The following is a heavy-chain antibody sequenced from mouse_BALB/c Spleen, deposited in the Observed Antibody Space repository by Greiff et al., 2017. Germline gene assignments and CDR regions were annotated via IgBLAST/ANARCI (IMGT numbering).Heavy chain of an antibody. CDR2: ISDGGSYT. J-gene: IGHJ3*01. CDR1: GFTFSDYY. V-gene: IGHV5-4*02. D-gene: IGHD1-1*01. CDR3: ARGYYGSFPFAY. Sequence: DVQLVESGGGLVKPGGSLKLSCAASGFTFSDYYMYWVRQTPEKRLEWVATISDGGSYTYYPDSVKGRFTISRDNAKNNLYLQMSSLKSEDTAMYYCARGYYGSFPFAYWGQGTLVTVSA.